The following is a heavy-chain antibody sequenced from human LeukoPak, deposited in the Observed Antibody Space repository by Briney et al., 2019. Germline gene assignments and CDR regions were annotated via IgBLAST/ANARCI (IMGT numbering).Heavy chain of an antibody. J-gene: IGHJ6*02. D-gene: IGHD6-13*01. V-gene: IGHV4-34*01. CDR3: ARLYSSSWFDYYYYGMDV. CDR1: GGSFSGNH. CDR2: INHSGSA. Sequence: SETLSLTCAVYGGSFSGNHWSWIRQPPGKGLEWIGEINHSGSANYNPSLKSRVTISVDTSKNQFSLKLSSVTAADTAVYYCARLYSSSWFDYYYYGMDVWGQGTTVTVSS.